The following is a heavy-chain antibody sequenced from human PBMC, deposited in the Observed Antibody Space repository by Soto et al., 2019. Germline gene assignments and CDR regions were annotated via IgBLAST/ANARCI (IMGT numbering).Heavy chain of an antibody. J-gene: IGHJ4*02. CDR2: ISHDGNKK. CDR1: GVTFSAYD. CDR3: AKDPCRAQGVFDY. V-gene: IGHV3-30*18. Sequence: GGSLRLSCAVSGVTFSAYDMHWVRQAPGKGLEWVSAISHDGNKKNYGDSVKGRFTNSRDNSKNTLYLQMNSLRAEDTSVYSCAKDPCRAQGVFDYWGQGTLVTVSS. D-gene: IGHD2-15*01.